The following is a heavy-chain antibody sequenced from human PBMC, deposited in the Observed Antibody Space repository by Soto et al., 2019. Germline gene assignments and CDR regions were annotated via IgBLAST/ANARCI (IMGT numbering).Heavy chain of an antibody. D-gene: IGHD2-21*01. CDR2: INAGNGNT. J-gene: IGHJ5*02. CDR1: GYTFTGYY. CDR3: AREFLPRPPSDDGPGPYNWFDP. Sequence: GASVKVSCKASGYTFTGYYMHWVRQAPGQGLEWMGWINAGNGNTKYSQKFQGRVTITRDTSASTAYMELSSLRSEDTAVYYCAREFLPRPPSDDGPGPYNWFDPWGQGTLVTVSS. V-gene: IGHV1-3*01.